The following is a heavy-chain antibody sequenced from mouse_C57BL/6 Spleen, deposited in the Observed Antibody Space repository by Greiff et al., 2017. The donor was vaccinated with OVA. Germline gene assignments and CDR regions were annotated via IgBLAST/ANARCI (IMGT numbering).Heavy chain of an antibody. D-gene: IGHD1-1*01. CDR1: GFNIKDYY. V-gene: IGHV14-2*01. CDR3: ASGNYGSSKGFAY. J-gene: IGHJ3*01. CDR2: IDPEDGET. Sequence: VQLQQSGAELVKPGASVKLSCTASGFNIKDYYMHWVKQRTEQGLEWIGRIDPEDGETKYAPKFQGKATITADTPTNPAYLQLSSLTSEDTAVYYCASGNYGSSKGFAYWGQGTLVTVSA.